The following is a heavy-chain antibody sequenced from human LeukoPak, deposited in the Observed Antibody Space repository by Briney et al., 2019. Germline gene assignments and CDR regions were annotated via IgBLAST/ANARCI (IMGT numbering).Heavy chain of an antibody. CDR2: IYYSGST. J-gene: IGHJ2*01. CDR3: ARVSSSWYQDWYFDL. CDR1: GGSISSSSYY. V-gene: IGHV4-39*07. Sequence: SETLSLTCTVSGGSISSSSYYWGWIRQPPGKGLEWIGSIYYSGSTYYNPSLKSRVTMSVGTSKNQFSLKLSAVTAADTAVYYCARVSSSWYQDWYFDLWGRGTLVTVSS. D-gene: IGHD6-13*01.